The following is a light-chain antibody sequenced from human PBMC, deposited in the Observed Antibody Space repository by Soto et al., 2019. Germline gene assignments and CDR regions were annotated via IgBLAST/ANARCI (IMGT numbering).Light chain of an antibody. CDR3: QQYNNWPPYA. V-gene: IGKV3-15*01. CDR2: GAS. CDR1: QRVSSN. J-gene: IGKJ2*01. Sequence: EIVMTQSPATLSVSPGERATLSCRASQRVSSNLAWYQQKPGQAPRLLIYGASTRATGIPARFSGSGSGTEFTLTISSLQSEDFVVYYCQQYNNWPPYAFCQGTKLEIK.